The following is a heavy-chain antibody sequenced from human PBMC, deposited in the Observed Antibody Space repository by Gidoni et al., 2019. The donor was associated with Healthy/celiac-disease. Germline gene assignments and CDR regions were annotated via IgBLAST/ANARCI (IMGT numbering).Heavy chain of an antibody. V-gene: IGHV4-39*07. Sequence: QLPLPESGPGLVKPSVTLSLTCTVSVGSLCISRYYWGWIRQPPGKGLEWIGSIYYSGSTYYNPSLKSRVTISVDTSKNQFSLKLSSVTAADTAVYYCARTATYCGGDCYPSFDYWGQGTLVTVSS. CDR3: ARTATYCGGDCYPSFDY. J-gene: IGHJ4*02. CDR2: IYYSGST. CDR1: VGSLCISRYY. D-gene: IGHD2-21*02.